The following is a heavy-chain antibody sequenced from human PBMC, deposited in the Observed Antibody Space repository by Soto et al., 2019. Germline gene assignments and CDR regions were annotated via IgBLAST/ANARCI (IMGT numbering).Heavy chain of an antibody. CDR1: GFTFSSYA. Sequence: LRLSCAASGFTFSSYAMSWVRQAPGKGLEWVSAISGSGGSTYYADSVKGRFTISRDNSKNTLYLQMNSLRAEDTAVYYCAKDGIDILTGYYIPYFDYWGQGTLVPSPQ. J-gene: IGHJ4*02. D-gene: IGHD3-9*01. CDR3: AKDGIDILTGYYIPYFDY. CDR2: ISGSGGST. V-gene: IGHV3-23*01.